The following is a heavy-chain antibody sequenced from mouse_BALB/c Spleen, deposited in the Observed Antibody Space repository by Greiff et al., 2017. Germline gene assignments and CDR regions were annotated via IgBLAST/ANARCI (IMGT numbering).Heavy chain of an antibody. Sequence: VQLQQPGAELVKPGASVKLSCKASGYTFTSYWMHWVKQRPGQGLEWIGEINPSNGRTNYNEKFKSKATLTVDKSSSTAYMQLSSLTSEDSAVYYCANRYDDYWGQGTTLTVSS. CDR3: ANRYDDY. V-gene: IGHV1S81*02. CDR2: INPSNGRT. D-gene: IGHD2-14*01. J-gene: IGHJ2*01. CDR1: GYTFTSYW.